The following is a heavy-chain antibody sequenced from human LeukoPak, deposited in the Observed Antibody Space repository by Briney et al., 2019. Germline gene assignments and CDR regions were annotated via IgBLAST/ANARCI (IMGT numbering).Heavy chain of an antibody. CDR1: GGSFSSYS. D-gene: IGHD5-12*01. Sequence: SETLSLTCGVSGGSFSSYSWNWIRQPPGKGLEWIGEVHNTGSTNYTPSLKSRVTISVDTSKNQFSLKLSSVTAADTAMYYCARVSGYDWESFYDYWGQGSLVTVSS. CDR2: VHNTGST. J-gene: IGHJ4*02. CDR3: ARVSGYDWESFYDY. V-gene: IGHV4-34*01.